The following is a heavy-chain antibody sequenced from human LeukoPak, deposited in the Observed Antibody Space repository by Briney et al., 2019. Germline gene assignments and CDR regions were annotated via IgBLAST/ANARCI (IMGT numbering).Heavy chain of an antibody. CDR1: GFSFSTYA. D-gene: IGHD2-2*01. CDR2: LSGSGAST. J-gene: IGHJ4*02. V-gene: IGHV3-23*01. Sequence: GGSLRLSCAASGFSFSTYAMTWVRQAPGKGLEWVSALSGSGASTFYADSVKGRFTISRDNSKNTLHLQMNSLRAEDTAVYYCARGPKVPTPTYYFDYWGQGTLVTVSS. CDR3: ARGPKVPTPTYYFDY.